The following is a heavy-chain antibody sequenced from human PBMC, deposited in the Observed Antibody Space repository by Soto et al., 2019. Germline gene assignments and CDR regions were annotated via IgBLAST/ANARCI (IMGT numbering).Heavy chain of an antibody. CDR2: IKSKTDGGTT. CDR3: LKGRGWS. J-gene: IGHJ4*02. D-gene: IGHD6-19*01. V-gene: IGHV3-15*07. CDR1: GFTFTNAW. Sequence: EVQLLESGGGLVQPGGSLRLSCAASGFTFTNAWMNWVRQAPGKGLEWVGRIKSKTDGGTTDYVAPVKGRFTISRDDSKNTLYLQMNGLKTEDTARYYWLKGRGWSWGQGTLVTVSS.